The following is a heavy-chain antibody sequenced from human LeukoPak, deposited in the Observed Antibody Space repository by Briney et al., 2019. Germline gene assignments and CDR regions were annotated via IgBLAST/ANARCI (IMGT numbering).Heavy chain of an antibody. CDR3: VVGGSPGY. CDR2: IIQDGSEK. D-gene: IGHD2-15*01. J-gene: IGHJ4*02. V-gene: IGHV3-7*01. Sequence: GGSLRLSCAASGFIFSSYWMSWVRQAPGKGLEWVANIIQDGSEKYYVDSVKGRFTISRDNAKNSLYLQMNSLRAEDTAVYYCVVGGSPGYWGQGTLVTVSS. CDR1: GFIFSSYW.